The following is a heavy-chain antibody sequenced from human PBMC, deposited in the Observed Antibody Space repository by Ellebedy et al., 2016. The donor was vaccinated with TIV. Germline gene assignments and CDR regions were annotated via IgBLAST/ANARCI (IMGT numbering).Heavy chain of an antibody. V-gene: IGHV4-39*07. Sequence: SETLSLXXTVSGGSINSSSYYWGWIRQPPGKGLEWIGSIYYSGSTYYNPSLKSRVTISVDTSKNQFSLRLSSVTAAHTAVYFCASDGMMGPRTDNNRWYESRPTFDYWGQGILVTVSS. CDR3: ASDGMMGPRTDNNRWYESRPTFDY. CDR1: GGSINSSSYY. CDR2: IYYSGST. J-gene: IGHJ4*02. D-gene: IGHD6-13*01.